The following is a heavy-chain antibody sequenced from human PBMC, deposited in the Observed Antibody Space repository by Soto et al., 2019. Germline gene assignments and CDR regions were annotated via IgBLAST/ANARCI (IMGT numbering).Heavy chain of an antibody. J-gene: IGHJ4*02. V-gene: IGHV3-23*01. CDR3: ARTTTTRSRDY. Sequence: EVQLLESGGGLVQPGGSLGLSCAASGFTFSSYDMSWVRQAPGKGLEYVSSISVTGSGTYYADSVKGRFTISRDNSKNTRYMHMNSLRVEDTAVYYWARTTTTRSRDYWGQGTMVTVSS. CDR1: GFTFSSYD. CDR2: ISVTGSGT. D-gene: IGHD4-17*01.